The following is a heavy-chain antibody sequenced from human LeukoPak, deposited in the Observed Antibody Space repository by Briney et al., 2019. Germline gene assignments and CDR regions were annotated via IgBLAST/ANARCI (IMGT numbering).Heavy chain of an antibody. Sequence: SETLSLTCTVSNDSIKNYYWSWIRQPPGKGLEWIGYIYYSGSTNYNPSLKSRVTLSVDTSKNQFSLKLSSVTAADTAVYYCARGNGLGYCSSTSCYTSDAFDIWGQGTMVTVSS. D-gene: IGHD2-2*02. J-gene: IGHJ3*02. CDR1: NDSIKNYY. CDR3: ARGNGLGYCSSTSCYTSDAFDI. CDR2: IYYSGST. V-gene: IGHV4-59*01.